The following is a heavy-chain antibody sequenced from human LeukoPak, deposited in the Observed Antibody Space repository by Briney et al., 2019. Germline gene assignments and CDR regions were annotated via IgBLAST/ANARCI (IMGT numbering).Heavy chain of an antibody. CDR3: ARDRGWIQHDI. CDR2: IKGDGSAK. Sequence: AGGSLRLACAASGFAFSDSWMTWIRQAPGKGLEWVAFIKGDGSAKKYVDSVKGRFTISRVNAKNSLFLQMNSLRAEDTAVYYCARDRGWIQHDIWGQGTMVTVSS. V-gene: IGHV3-7*01. D-gene: IGHD5-18*01. J-gene: IGHJ3*02. CDR1: GFAFSDSW.